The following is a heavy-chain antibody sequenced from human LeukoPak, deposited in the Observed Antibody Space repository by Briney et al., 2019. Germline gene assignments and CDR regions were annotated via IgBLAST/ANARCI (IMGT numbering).Heavy chain of an antibody. Sequence: PGGSLRLSCAASGFTFSSYGMHWVRQAPGKGLEWVAFIRYDGSNKYYADSVKGRFTISRDNSKNTLYLQMNSLRAEDTAVYYCAQDYYGSGSYYNGDTDYWGQGTLVTVSS. J-gene: IGHJ4*02. CDR2: IRYDGSNK. CDR1: GFTFSSYG. CDR3: AQDYYGSGSYYNGDTDY. D-gene: IGHD3-10*01. V-gene: IGHV3-30*02.